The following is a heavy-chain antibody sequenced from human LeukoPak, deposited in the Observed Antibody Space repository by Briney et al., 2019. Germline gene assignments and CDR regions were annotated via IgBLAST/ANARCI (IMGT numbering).Heavy chain of an antibody. CDR1: GFTFSSYG. CDR2: ISYDGSNK. J-gene: IGHJ4*02. CDR3: AKDLGVVVPAASY. V-gene: IGHV3-30*18. Sequence: AGGSLRLSCAASGFTFSSYGMHWVRQAPGKGLEWVAVISYDGSNKYYADSVKGRFTISRGNSKNTLYLQMNSLRAEDTAVYYCAKDLGVVVPAASYWGQGTLVTVSS. D-gene: IGHD2-2*01.